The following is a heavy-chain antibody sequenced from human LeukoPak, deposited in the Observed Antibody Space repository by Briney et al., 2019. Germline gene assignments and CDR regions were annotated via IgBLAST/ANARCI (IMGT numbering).Heavy chain of an antibody. V-gene: IGHV3-66*03. CDR1: GFTVSGNY. Sequence: GGSLRLSCAASGFTVSGNYMSWVRQAPGKGLEWVSVIYSSGSTYYADSVKGRFTISRDSSKNTLYLQMNSLRAEDTAVYYCAKDLHRGGDCYTYAFDIWGQGTMVTVSS. CDR3: AKDLHRGGDCYTYAFDI. CDR2: IYSSGST. J-gene: IGHJ3*02. D-gene: IGHD2-21*02.